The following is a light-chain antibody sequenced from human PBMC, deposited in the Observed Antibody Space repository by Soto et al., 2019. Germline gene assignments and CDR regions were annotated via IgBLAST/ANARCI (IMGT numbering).Light chain of an antibody. Sequence: EIGLTQSPGTLSFSPGERATLSCRASQSVSSSYLAWYQQKPGQAPRLLIYGASSRATGIPDRFSGSGSGTDFTLTISRLEPEDFAVYYCQQYGSPTWTFGQGTKVDIK. CDR1: QSVSSSY. CDR2: GAS. J-gene: IGKJ1*01. V-gene: IGKV3-20*01. CDR3: QQYGSPTWT.